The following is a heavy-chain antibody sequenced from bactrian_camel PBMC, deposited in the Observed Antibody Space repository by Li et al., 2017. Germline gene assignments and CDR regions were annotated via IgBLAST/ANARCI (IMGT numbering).Heavy chain of an antibody. J-gene: IGHJ6*01. D-gene: IGHD3*01. CDR3: AASWDVTANAALSRITSPEFGY. CDR2: ITSLPSLFRAA. CDR1: GITFSRHD. Sequence: QLVESGGGLVQPGESLRHSCVASGITFSRHDMSWVRQAPGKEVEWVAGITSLPSLFRAASYADSVKDRFTITKDNTKNILYLQMNNLTPEDSATYRCAASWDVTANAALSRITSPEFGYWGEGTQVTVSS. V-gene: IGHV3S6*01.